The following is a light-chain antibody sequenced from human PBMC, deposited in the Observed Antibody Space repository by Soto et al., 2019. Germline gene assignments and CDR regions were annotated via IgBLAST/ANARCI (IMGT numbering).Light chain of an antibody. CDR2: SNA. V-gene: IGLV1-44*01. Sequence: QSVLTQPPSASGTPGQRVTISCSGSRSNIGRNAVNWYQQLPGTAPQLLIYSNARRPPGVPDRFSGSKSGTSGSLAISGLQSEDEAEYYCSSWDDSLNGVVFGGGTKLTVL. CDR1: RSNIGRNA. CDR3: SSWDDSLNGVV. J-gene: IGLJ3*02.